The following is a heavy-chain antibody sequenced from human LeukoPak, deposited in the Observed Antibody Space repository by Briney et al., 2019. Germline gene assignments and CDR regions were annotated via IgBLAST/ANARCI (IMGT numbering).Heavy chain of an antibody. D-gene: IGHD6-13*01. CDR3: ARGNSNSWYAVLDY. V-gene: IGHV3-21*01. CDR1: GFSFSSYS. Sequence: PGGSLRLSCAASGFSFSSYSMNWVRQAPGKGLEWVPFITSGDNYIYYADSVKGRFTISRDSAKNSLYLQMNSLRAEDTAVYYCARGNSNSWYAVLDYWGQGTPVTVSS. J-gene: IGHJ4*02. CDR2: ITSGDNYI.